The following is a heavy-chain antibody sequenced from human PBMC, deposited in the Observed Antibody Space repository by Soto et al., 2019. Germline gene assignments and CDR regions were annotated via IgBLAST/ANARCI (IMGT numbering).Heavy chain of an antibody. CDR3: ASGSLSDYDFWSGSKALFDY. CDR2: INPSAGTT. D-gene: IGHD3-3*01. V-gene: IGHV1-46*01. CDR1: GYTFTSYY. Sequence: ASVKVSCKASGYTFTSYYMHWVRQAPGQGLEWMGVINPSAGTTSYAQKFQGRVTMTRDTSTSTVYMELSSLRSEDTAVYYCASGSLSDYDFWSGSKALFDYWGQGTLVTVSS. J-gene: IGHJ4*02.